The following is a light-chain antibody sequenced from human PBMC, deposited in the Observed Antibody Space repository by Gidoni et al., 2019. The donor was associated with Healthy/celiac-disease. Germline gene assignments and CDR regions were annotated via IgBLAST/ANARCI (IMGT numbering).Light chain of an antibody. CDR3: CSYAGSSQRV. Sequence: SALTQPRSVSGSPGQSVTISCTGTSSDVGGYNYVPWYQQHPGKAPNLMIYDVSKRPSGVPDRFSGSKSGNTASLTISGLQAEEEADYYCCSYAGSSQRVFGGGTKLTVL. CDR2: DVS. J-gene: IGLJ3*02. CDR1: SSDVGGYNY. V-gene: IGLV2-11*01.